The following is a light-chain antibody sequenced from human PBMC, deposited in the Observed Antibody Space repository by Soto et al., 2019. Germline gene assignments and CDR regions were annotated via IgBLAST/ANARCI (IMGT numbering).Light chain of an antibody. V-gene: IGLV1-51*01. CDR3: GSWDSSLSAYV. Sequence: QSVLTQPPPVSAAPGQKVTISCSGSSPNIGGHSVSWYQQLPGTAPKLLIYDDNKRPSGLPDRFSGSKSGTSATLGITGFQTGDEADYYCGSWDSSLSAYVFGTGTKLTVL. CDR2: DDN. CDR1: SPNIGGHS. J-gene: IGLJ1*01.